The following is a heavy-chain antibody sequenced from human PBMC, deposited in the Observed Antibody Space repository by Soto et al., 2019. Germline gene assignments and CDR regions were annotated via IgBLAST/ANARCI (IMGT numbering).Heavy chain of an antibody. CDR3: ARGNGDFPYNWFDP. CDR1: GGSISSYY. V-gene: IGHV4-59*01. D-gene: IGHD4-17*01. CDR2: IYYSGST. Sequence: QVQLQESGLGLVKPSETLSLTCTVSGGSISSYYWSWIRQPPGKGLEWIGYIYYSGSTNYNPSLKSRVTISVDTSKNQFSLKLSSVTAADTAVYYCARGNGDFPYNWFDPWGQGTLVTVSS. J-gene: IGHJ5*02.